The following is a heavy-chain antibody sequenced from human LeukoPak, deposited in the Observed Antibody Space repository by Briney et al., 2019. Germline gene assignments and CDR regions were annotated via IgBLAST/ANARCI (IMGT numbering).Heavy chain of an antibody. D-gene: IGHD5-12*01. CDR2: ISGGGGST. CDR3: TTGLSEWLRFFDYYYYYMDV. CDR1: GFTFSSYG. J-gene: IGHJ6*03. Sequence: PGGSLRLSCAASGFTFSSYGMSWVRQAPGKGLEWVSAISGGGGSTYYADSVKGRFTISRDNSKNTLYLQMNSLKTEDTAVYYCTTGLSEWLRFFDYYYYYMDVWGKGTTVTISS. V-gene: IGHV3-23*01.